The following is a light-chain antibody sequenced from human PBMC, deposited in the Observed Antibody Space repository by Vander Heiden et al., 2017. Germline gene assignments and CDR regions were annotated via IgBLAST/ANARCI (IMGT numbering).Light chain of an antibody. V-gene: IGLV2-23*01. Sequence: SALTPPASVSWSPGPAITISCTGTSRDVGGYNLVSWYQQHPGKAPKLMIYEGSERPSGVSNRFSGSKSGNTASLTISGLQAEDEADYYCCSYAGSSTYVVFGGGTKLTVL. CDR3: CSYAGSSTYVV. CDR1: SRDVGGYNL. J-gene: IGLJ2*01. CDR2: EGS.